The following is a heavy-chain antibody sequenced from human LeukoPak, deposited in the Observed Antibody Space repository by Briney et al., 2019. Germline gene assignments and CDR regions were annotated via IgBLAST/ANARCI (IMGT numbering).Heavy chain of an antibody. D-gene: IGHD4-17*01. J-gene: IGHJ4*02. CDR1: GFTFSSYS. CDR2: ISSSSSYI. CDR3: ARDLLPTVTTLKGVLGD. Sequence: GGSLRLPCAASGFTFSSYSMNWVRQAPGKGLEWVSSISSSSSYIYYADSVKGRFTISRDNAKNSLYLQMNSLRAEDTAVYYCARDLLPTVTTLKGVLGDWGQGTLVTVSS. V-gene: IGHV3-21*01.